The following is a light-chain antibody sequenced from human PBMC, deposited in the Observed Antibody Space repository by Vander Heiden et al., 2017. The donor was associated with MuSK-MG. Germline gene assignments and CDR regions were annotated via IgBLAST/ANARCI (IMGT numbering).Light chain of an antibody. CDR1: SGSIGTTY. CDR3: QAVDASNHEI. CDR2: EDE. Sequence: FMLAQPHSVSGSPGKPITLSCTRDSGSIGTTYVQWYQQRPGGSTTIVIDEDEKRQVGVPDRVAGSSDSASNAASLTTSGRKNEEEADYCCQAVDASNHEIFGGGTKVTVL. V-gene: IGLV6-57*01. J-gene: IGLJ2*01.